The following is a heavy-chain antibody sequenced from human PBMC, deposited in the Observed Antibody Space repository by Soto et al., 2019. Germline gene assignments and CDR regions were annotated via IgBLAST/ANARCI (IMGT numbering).Heavy chain of an antibody. CDR2: VSPYNGDT. V-gene: IGHV1-18*04. D-gene: IGHD2-2*01. J-gene: IGHJ6*02. CDR3: AREVGHMDV. CDR1: GYTFTTYG. Sequence: ASVKVSCKASGYTFTTYGINWVRQAPGQGLEWMGWVSPYNGDTTYAQKVQGRVTMTTDTSTRTAYLELRSLRSDDTAVYYCAREVGHMDVWGQGSTVTVSS.